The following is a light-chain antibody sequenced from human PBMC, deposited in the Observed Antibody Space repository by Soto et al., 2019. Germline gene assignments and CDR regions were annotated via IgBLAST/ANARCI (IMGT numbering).Light chain of an antibody. CDR2: GAS. Sequence: VITQYPPTPVVAPGGHAPFSCRASQGVSRKLAWYQHKPGQAPRLLISGASTRATGIPARFSGSGSGTEFTLTISSLQSEDCAVYYCQQYNKWPITFGRGTKVDI. CDR3: QQYNKWPIT. J-gene: IGKJ4*02. CDR1: QGVSRK. V-gene: IGKV3-15*01.